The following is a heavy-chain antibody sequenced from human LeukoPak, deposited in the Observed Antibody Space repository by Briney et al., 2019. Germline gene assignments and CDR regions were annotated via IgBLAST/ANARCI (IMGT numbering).Heavy chain of an antibody. V-gene: IGHV3-53*01. D-gene: IGHD6-13*01. CDR3: AMRGDTWYDC. J-gene: IGHJ4*02. CDR2: IYSGGST. CDR1: GFTVSSKY. Sequence: GGSLRLSCAASGFTVSSKYMSWVRQAPGKGLEWVSVIYSGGSTYYADSVKGRFTISRDNSKNTVDLQMNSLRVEDTAVYYCAMRGDTWYDCWGQGTLVTVSS.